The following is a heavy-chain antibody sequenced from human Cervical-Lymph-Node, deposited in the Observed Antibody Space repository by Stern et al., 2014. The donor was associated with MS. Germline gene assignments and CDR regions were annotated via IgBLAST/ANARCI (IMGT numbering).Heavy chain of an antibody. J-gene: IGHJ6*02. Sequence: QVQLQESGPGLVKPSQTLSLTCTVSGGSISSDDYYWSWIRQPAGKRLEWIGRIYASGSTNYPPSLRSRVTMSIDTSKNHFSLKLSSVTAADTAVYYCARAADHGDYYFYGMDVWGQGATVTVSS. CDR1: GGSISSDDYY. CDR2: IYASGST. CDR3: ARAADHGDYYFYGMDV. V-gene: IGHV4-61*02. D-gene: IGHD1-14*01.